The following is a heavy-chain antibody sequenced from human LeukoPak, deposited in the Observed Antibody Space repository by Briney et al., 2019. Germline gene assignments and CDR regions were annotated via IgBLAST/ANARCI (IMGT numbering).Heavy chain of an antibody. D-gene: IGHD6-19*01. J-gene: IGHJ6*03. CDR2: IYSGGST. CDR1: GFTFSNFG. Sequence: GGSLRLSCAASGFTFSNFGMNWVRQAPGKGLEWISVIYSGGSTYYADSVKGRFTISRDDSKNTLYLQMISLRAEDTAIYYCARAQWRTYSYYYMDVWGKGTTVTVSS. CDR3: ARAQWRTYSYYYMDV. V-gene: IGHV3-53*01.